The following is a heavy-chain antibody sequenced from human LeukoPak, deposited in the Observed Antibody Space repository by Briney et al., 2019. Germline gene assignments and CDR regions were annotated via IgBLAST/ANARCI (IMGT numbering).Heavy chain of an antibody. J-gene: IGHJ4*02. CDR2: ISSSGSTI. V-gene: IGHV3-48*04. CDR1: GFTLITYS. CDR3: AREVYGGTFDY. D-gene: IGHD4-23*01. Sequence: GGSLRLSCAASGFTLITYSMNWVRQAPGKGLEWVSYISSSGSTIYYADSVKGRFTISRDNAKNSLYLQMNSLRAEDTAVYYCAREVYGGTFDYWGQGTLVTVSS.